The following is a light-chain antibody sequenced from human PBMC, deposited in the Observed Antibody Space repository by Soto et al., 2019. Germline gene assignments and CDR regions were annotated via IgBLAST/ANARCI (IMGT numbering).Light chain of an antibody. Sequence: AIRMTQSPSSFSASTGDRVTITCRASQGISIHLAWYQVKPGKAPRLLIYTASDLESGVPSRCSGGGSGTDFTLTISSLQSEDFAVYYCQEYFSYPLTFGGGTKVEIK. CDR2: TAS. CDR3: QEYFSYPLT. CDR1: QGISIH. J-gene: IGKJ4*01. V-gene: IGKV1-8*01.